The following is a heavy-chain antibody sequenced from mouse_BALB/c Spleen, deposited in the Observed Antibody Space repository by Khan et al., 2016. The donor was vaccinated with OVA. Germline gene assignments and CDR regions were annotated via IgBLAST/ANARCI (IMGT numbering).Heavy chain of an antibody. J-gene: IGHJ2*01. CDR1: GYSITTDYA. D-gene: IGHD1-1*01. V-gene: IGHV3-2*02. Sequence: DVQLQESGPGLVKPSQSLSLTCTVTGYSITTDYAWNWIRQFPGKKLEWMGFISYSGNTKYKPSLQSRISITRDTSKNQFFLQLKSVTTEDTARYYCARVYGGDFDYWGQGTTLTVSS. CDR2: ISYSGNT. CDR3: ARVYGGDFDY.